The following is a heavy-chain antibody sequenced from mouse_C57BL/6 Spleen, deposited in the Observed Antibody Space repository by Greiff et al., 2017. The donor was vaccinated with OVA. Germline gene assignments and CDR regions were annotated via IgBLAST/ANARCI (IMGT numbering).Heavy chain of an antibody. CDR1: GYAFTNYL. V-gene: IGHV1-54*01. CDR2: INPGSGGT. Sequence: QVQLQQSGAELVRPGTSVKVSCKASGYAFTNYLIEWVKQRPGQGLEWIGVINPGSGGTNYNEKFKGKATLTADKSSSTAYMQLSSLTSEDSAVYFCAETGSYYAMDYWGQGTSVTVSS. CDR3: AETGSYYAMDY. J-gene: IGHJ4*01. D-gene: IGHD4-1*01.